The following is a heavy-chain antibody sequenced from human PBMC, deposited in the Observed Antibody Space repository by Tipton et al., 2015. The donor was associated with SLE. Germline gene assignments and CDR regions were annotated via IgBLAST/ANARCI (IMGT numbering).Heavy chain of an antibody. CDR1: GGSISSYY. J-gene: IGHJ3*02. CDR3: ARGDSSWYYSQAFDI. V-gene: IGHV4-59*01. D-gene: IGHD6-13*01. Sequence: TLSLTCTVSGGSISSYYWSWIRQPPGKGLEWIRYIYHSGSTYYNPSLKSRVTISVDTSKNQFSLKLSSVTAADTAVYYCARGDSSWYYSQAFDIWGQGTMVTVSS. CDR2: IYHSGST.